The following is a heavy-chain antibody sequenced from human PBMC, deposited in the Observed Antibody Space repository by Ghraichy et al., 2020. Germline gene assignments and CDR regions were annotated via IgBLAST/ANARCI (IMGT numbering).Heavy chain of an antibody. J-gene: IGHJ5*02. CDR2: IYYSGST. D-gene: IGHD6-13*01. Sequence: SETLSLTCTVSGGSISSSSYYWGWIRQPPGKGLEWIGSIYYSGSTYYNPSLKSRVTISVDTSKNQFSLKLSSVTAADTAVYYCARRDSSSWYLKQGGWFDPWGQGTLVTVSS. CDR3: ARRDSSSWYLKQGGWFDP. CDR1: GGSISSSSYY. V-gene: IGHV4-39*01.